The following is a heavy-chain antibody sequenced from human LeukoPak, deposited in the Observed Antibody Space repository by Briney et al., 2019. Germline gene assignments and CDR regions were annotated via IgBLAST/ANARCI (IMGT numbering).Heavy chain of an antibody. V-gene: IGHV4-39*07. Sequence: SETLSLTCTVSGGSIRTTSYYWGWIRQSPGRGLEWIGSVYFSGSTYYNPSLKSRVSISVDTSKNQFSLKLSSVTAADTAVYYCAREGSYWDIWGQGTLVTVSS. CDR2: VYFSGST. D-gene: IGHD3-10*01. CDR3: AREGSYWDI. CDR1: GGSIRTTSYY. J-gene: IGHJ4*02.